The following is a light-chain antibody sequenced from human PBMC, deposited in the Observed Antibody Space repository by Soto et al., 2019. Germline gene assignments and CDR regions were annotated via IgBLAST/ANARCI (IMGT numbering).Light chain of an antibody. Sequence: EVVMTQSPGAVSVSPGERAALSCRASQSVTSNVAWYQQKPGQAPRLLIYGASNRATGIPDRFSGSGSGTDFTLTISRLEPEDFAVYYCQQYNNWPITFGQGTRLEIK. CDR2: GAS. V-gene: IGKV3D-15*01. J-gene: IGKJ5*01. CDR3: QQYNNWPIT. CDR1: QSVTSN.